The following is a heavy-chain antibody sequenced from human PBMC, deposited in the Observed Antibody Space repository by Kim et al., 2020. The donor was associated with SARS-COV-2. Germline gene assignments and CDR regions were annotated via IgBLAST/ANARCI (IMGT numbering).Heavy chain of an antibody. V-gene: IGHV3-48*02. J-gene: IGHJ4*02. CDR2: I. D-gene: IGHD1-26*01. CDR3: AKDRSYLFDY. Sequence: IFYAASGRGRFTLPRDNARNSLYLQMNSLRDEDTAVYYCAKDRSYLFDYWGQGTLVTASS.